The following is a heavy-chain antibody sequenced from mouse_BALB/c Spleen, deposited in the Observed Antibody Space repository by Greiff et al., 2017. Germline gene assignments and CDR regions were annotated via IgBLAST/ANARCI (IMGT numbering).Heavy chain of an antibody. CDR1: GFTFSSFG. D-gene: IGHD1-2*01. V-gene: IGHV5-17*02. CDR2: ISSGSSTI. Sequence: EVKLVESGGGLVQPGGSRKLSCAASGFTFSSFGMHWVRQAPEKGLEWVAYISSGSSTIYYADTVTGRFTISRDNPKNTLFLQMTSLRSEDTAMYYCARSGGLTTANFDYWGQGTTLTVSS. CDR3: ARSGGLTTANFDY. J-gene: IGHJ2*01.